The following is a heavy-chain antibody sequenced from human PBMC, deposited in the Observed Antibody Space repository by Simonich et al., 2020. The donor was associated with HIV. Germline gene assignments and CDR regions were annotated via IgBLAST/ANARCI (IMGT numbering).Heavy chain of an antibody. Sequence: QVQLQQWGAGLLKPSETLSLTCAVSGGSFSGYYWSWIRQPPGKGLEWIGEIKHSGITNYKSSLNSRATISVDKSKNQFSLKLSSVTAADTAIYYCARRDRELILYFDYWGQGNLVTVSS. J-gene: IGHJ4*02. CDR2: IKHSGIT. CDR1: GGSFSGYY. CDR3: ARRDRELILYFDY. V-gene: IGHV4-34*01. D-gene: IGHD3-3*01.